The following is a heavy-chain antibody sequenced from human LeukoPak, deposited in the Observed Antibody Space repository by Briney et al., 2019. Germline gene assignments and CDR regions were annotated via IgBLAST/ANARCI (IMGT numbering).Heavy chain of an antibody. J-gene: IGHJ5*02. V-gene: IGHV3-23*01. D-gene: IGHD3-22*01. CDR1: GFTFSSYA. CDR2: ISGSGGST. Sequence: GGSLRLSCAASGFTFSSYAMSWVRQAPGKGLEWVSAISGSGGSTYYADSVKGRFTISRDNSKNTLYLQMNSLRAEDTAVYYCAKPAHSYYYDSSGYYYNWFDPWGQGTLVTVSS. CDR3: AKPAHSYYYDSSGYYYNWFDP.